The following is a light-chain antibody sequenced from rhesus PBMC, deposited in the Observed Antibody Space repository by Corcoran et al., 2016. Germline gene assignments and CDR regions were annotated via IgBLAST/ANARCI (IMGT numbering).Light chain of an antibody. CDR2: KAS. V-gene: IGKV1-22*01. CDR3: QHYSSSPWT. Sequence: DIRMTQSPSSLSASVGDTVTITCRASQSISIWLAWYQQKPGNAPKLLIYKASTLQGGVPSRFSGSGSGTDFALTINSLQSEDFATYYFQHYSSSPWTFGQGTKVEIK. CDR1: QSISIW. J-gene: IGKJ1*01.